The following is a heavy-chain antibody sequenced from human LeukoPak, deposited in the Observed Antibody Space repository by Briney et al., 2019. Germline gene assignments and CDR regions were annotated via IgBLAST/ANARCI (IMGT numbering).Heavy chain of an antibody. J-gene: IGHJ5*02. Sequence: SETLSLTCTVSGGSISSGDYYWRWIRQPPGKGLEWIGYIYYSESTYYNPSLKSRVTISVDTSKNQFSLKLSSVTAADTAVYYCARGSIETAAAGVDPWGQGTLVTVSS. CDR1: GGSISSGDYY. V-gene: IGHV4-30-4*08. CDR3: ARGSIETAAAGVDP. CDR2: IYYSEST. D-gene: IGHD6-13*01.